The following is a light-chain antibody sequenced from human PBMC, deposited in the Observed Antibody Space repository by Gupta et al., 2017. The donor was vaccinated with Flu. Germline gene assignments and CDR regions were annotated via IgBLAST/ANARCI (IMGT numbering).Light chain of an antibody. J-gene: IGLJ3*02. CDR2: STN. Sequence: TGTLTCGLSSGSVSTSYYPSWYQQTPGQAPRTLIYSTNTRSSGVPDRFSGSILGNKAALTITGAQADDESDYYCVLYMGSGMGVFGGGTKLTVL. CDR1: SGSVSTSYY. CDR3: VLYMGSGMGV. V-gene: IGLV8-61*01.